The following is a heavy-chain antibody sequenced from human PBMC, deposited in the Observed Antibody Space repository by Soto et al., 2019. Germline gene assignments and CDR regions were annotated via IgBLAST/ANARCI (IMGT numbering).Heavy chain of an antibody. J-gene: IGHJ6*02. CDR3: ARGSPLGWGYYYGMDV. V-gene: IGHV4-4*02. CDR1: GGSISSSNW. D-gene: IGHD6-19*01. CDR2: IYHSEST. Sequence: SETLSLTCAVSGGSISSSNWWSWVRQPPGKGLEWIGEIYHSESTNYNPSLKSRVTISVDKSKNQFSLKLSSVTAADTAVYYCARGSPLGWGYYYGMDVWGQGTTVTVSS.